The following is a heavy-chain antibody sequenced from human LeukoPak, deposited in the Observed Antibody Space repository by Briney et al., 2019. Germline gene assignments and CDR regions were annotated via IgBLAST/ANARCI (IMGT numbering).Heavy chain of an antibody. J-gene: IGHJ4*02. CDR3: AKGRLRGYSYGSYYFDY. V-gene: IGHV3-23*01. Sequence: PGRSLRLSCAASGFTFSSYAMSWVRQAPGKGLDWVSAISGSGGSTYYAASVKGRFTISRDNSKNTLYLQMNRLTAEDTAVYYCAKGRLRGYSYGSYYFDYWGQGTLVTVSS. CDR1: GFTFSSYA. CDR2: ISGSGGST. D-gene: IGHD5-18*01.